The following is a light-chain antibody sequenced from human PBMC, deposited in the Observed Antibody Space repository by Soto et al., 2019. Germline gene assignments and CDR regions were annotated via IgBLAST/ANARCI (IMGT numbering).Light chain of an antibody. Sequence: QSVLTQPPSASGAPGQRVTISCSGSSSNIGTNFVYWYQHPPGAAPRLLMFRDDHRPAGVPVRFSASKSGTSASLAINGLRSEDEADYYCAVWDDSLNGFYVFGTGTKLTVL. J-gene: IGLJ1*01. CDR1: SSNIGTNF. V-gene: IGLV1-47*01. CDR2: RDD. CDR3: AVWDDSLNGFYV.